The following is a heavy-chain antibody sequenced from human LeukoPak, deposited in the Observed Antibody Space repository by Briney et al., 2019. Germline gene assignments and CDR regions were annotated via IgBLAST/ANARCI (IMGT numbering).Heavy chain of an antibody. CDR2: MNPNSGNT. CDR1: GYTFTSYD. D-gene: IGHD3-22*01. Sequence: ASVKVSCKASGYTFTSYDINWVREATAQGMEWVGWMNPNSGNTGYAQKFQGRVTMTRNTSISTAYMELSSLRSEDTAVYYCARGYDSSGSPYYYYYGMDVWGQGTTVTVSS. CDR3: ARGYDSSGSPYYYYYGMDV. J-gene: IGHJ6*02. V-gene: IGHV1-8*01.